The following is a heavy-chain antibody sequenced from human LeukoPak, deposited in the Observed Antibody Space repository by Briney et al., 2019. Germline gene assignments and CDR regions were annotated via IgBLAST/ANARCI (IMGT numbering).Heavy chain of an antibody. CDR1: GFTVFSNY. V-gene: IGHV3-66*01. CDR3: ASGPRLWFGESYYYGMDV. Sequence: GGSLRLSCAASGFTVFSNYMGWVRQAPGKGLEWVSIIYSGDTTSYADSVKGRFTISRDNSKNSLYLQMNSLRAEDTAVYYCASGPRLWFGESYYYGMDVWGQGTTVTVSS. D-gene: IGHD3-10*01. CDR2: IYSGDTT. J-gene: IGHJ6*02.